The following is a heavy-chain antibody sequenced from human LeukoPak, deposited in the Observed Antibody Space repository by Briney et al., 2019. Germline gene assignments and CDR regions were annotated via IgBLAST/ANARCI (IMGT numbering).Heavy chain of an antibody. CDR3: ARDVNGYFDY. V-gene: IGHV3-48*03. J-gene: IGHJ4*02. CDR2: IGSSGSII. CDR1: GFTFSSYD. Sequence: GGSLRLSCAASGFTFSSYDMTWVRQAPGKGLEWVSYIGSSGSIIYYADSVKGRFTIPRDNAKNSLYLQMNSLRAEDTAVYYCARDVNGYFDYWGQGTLVTVSS.